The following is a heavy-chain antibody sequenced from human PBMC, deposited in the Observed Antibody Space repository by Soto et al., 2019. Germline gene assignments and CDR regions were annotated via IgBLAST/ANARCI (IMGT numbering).Heavy chain of an antibody. J-gene: IGHJ6*02. Sequence: QVQLVESGGGVVQPGRSLRLSCAASGFTFSSYAMPWVRQAPGKGLEWVAVISYDGSNKYYADSVKGRFTISRDNSKNTLYLQMNSLRAEDTAVYYWARDIGRSGPYYYYYGMDVWGQGTTVTVSS. CDR1: GFTFSSYA. V-gene: IGHV3-30-3*01. D-gene: IGHD3-3*01. CDR3: ARDIGRSGPYYYYYGMDV. CDR2: ISYDGSNK.